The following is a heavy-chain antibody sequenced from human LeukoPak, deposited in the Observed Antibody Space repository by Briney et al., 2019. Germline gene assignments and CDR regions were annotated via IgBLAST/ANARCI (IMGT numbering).Heavy chain of an antibody. V-gene: IGHV3-30-3*01. D-gene: IGHD5-24*01. CDR2: ISYDGSNK. CDR1: GFTFSSYA. Sequence: GGSLRLSCAASGFTFSSYAMHWVRQAPGKGLEWVAVISYDGSNKYYADSVKGRFTISRDNSKNTLYLQMNSLRAEDTAVYYCARDSIRDGYNSDYFDYWGQGTLVTVSS. J-gene: IGHJ4*02. CDR3: ARDSIRDGYNSDYFDY.